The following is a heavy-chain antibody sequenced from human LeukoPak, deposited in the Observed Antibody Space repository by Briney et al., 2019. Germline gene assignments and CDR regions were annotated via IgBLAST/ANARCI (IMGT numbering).Heavy chain of an antibody. CDR2: IYSAGNT. V-gene: IGHV3-53*01. J-gene: IGHJ6*02. D-gene: IGHD5-12*01. Sequence: PGGSLRLSCAVSGFTDSSNYMSWVRQAPGKGLEWVSVIYSAGNTNHADSVRGRFTISRDNSKNTLYLQLNSLRAEDTAVYYCARGRYEFSAAMDVWGQGTTVTVSS. CDR3: ARGRYEFSAAMDV. CDR1: GFTDSSNY.